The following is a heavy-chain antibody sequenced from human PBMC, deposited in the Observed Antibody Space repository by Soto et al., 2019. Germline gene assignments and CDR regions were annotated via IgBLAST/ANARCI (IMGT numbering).Heavy chain of an antibody. V-gene: IGHV4-59*08. D-gene: IGHD3-9*01. Sequence: PSETLSLTCTVSGGSVNSYYWSWVRQPPGEGLEWIGYIYNTGSTNYNPSLKSRVTISVDTSRSQFSLKLSSVTAADTAVYYCARRASYDILTFDYWGKGTLATVSS. CDR3: ARRASYDILTFDY. CDR2: IYNTGST. J-gene: IGHJ4*02. CDR1: GGSVNSYY.